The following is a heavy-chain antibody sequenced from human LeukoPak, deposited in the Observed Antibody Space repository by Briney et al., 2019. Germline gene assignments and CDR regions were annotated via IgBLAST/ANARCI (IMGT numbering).Heavy chain of an antibody. V-gene: IGHV4-39*01. CDR1: GGTISSSSYY. J-gene: IGHJ5*02. Sequence: SEALSLTCTVSGGTISSSSYYWGWMRQPPGKGLEWIGSIYYSGSTYYNPSLKSRVTISVDTSKNQFSLKLSSVTAADTAVYYCARRVANRNWFDPWGQGTLVTVSS. CDR3: ARRVANRNWFDP. CDR2: IYYSGST.